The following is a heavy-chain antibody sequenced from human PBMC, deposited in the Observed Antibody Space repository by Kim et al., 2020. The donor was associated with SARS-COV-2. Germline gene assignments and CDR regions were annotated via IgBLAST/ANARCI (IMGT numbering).Heavy chain of an antibody. D-gene: IGHD6-19*01. CDR1: GFILSGST. Sequence: GGSLRLSCAASGFILSGSTVHWVRQASGKGLEWVARIRSTANSYVTAYAASVQNRFTISSDDSKNTPYLQMNSLNTEDTAVYYCTRVNPIEGGWYAAFA. CDR2: IRSTANSYVT. CDR3: TRVNPIEGGWYAAFA. J-gene: IGHJ3*02. V-gene: IGHV3-73*01.